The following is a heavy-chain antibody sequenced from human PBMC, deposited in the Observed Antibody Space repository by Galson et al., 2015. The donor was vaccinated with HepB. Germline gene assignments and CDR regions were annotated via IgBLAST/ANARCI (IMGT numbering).Heavy chain of an antibody. V-gene: IGHV2-5*02. CDR1: GFSLSTSGVG. J-gene: IGHJ3*02. Sequence: PALVKPTQTLTLTCTFSGFSLSTSGVGVGWIRQPPGKALEWLALIYWDDDKRYSPSLKSRLTITKDTSKNQVVLTMTNMDPVDTATYYCAHGWFGELLPHDAFDIWGQGTMVTVSS. CDR2: IYWDDDK. CDR3: AHGWFGELLPHDAFDI. D-gene: IGHD3-10*01.